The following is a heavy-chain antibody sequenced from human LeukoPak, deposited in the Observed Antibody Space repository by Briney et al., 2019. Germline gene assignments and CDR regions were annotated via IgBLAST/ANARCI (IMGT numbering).Heavy chain of an antibody. V-gene: IGHV5-51*01. J-gene: IGHJ5*02. Sequence: GESLKISCKGSGYSFTSYWIGWVRQLPGKGLEWMGIIYPGDSDTRYSPSFQGQVTISADKSISTAYLQWSSLKASDTAMYYCARQVESRSNWFDPWGQGTLVTVSS. CDR3: ARQVESRSNWFDP. CDR1: GYSFTSYW. CDR2: IYPGDSDT. D-gene: IGHD1-1*01.